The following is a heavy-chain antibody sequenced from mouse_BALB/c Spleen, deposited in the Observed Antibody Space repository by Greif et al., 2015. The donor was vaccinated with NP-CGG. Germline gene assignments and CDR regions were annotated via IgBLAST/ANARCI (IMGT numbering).Heavy chain of an antibody. CDR1: GYTFTSYY. D-gene: IGHD2-10*02. Sequence: QVQLKQSGAELVKPGASVKLSCKASGYTFTSYYMYWVKQRPGQGLAWIGEINPSNGGTNFNEKFKSKATLTVDKSSTTAYMQLSSLTSEGSAVYYCSRSGYGNYFDYWGQGTTLTVSS. CDR2: INPSNGGT. J-gene: IGHJ2*01. V-gene: IGHV1S81*02. CDR3: SRSGYGNYFDY.